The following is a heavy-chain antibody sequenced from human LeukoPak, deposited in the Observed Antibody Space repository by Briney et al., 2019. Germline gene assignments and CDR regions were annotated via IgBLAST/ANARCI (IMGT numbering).Heavy chain of an antibody. CDR2: INWNGGST. CDR3: ARVLVLWFGESLDY. Sequence: GGSLRLSCAASGFTFDDYGMSWVRQAPGKGLEWVSGINWNGGSTGYADSVKGRFTISRDNAKNSLYLQMNGLRAEDTALYYCARVLVLWFGESLDYWGQGTLVTVSS. CDR1: GFTFDDYG. V-gene: IGHV3-20*04. J-gene: IGHJ4*02. D-gene: IGHD3-10*01.